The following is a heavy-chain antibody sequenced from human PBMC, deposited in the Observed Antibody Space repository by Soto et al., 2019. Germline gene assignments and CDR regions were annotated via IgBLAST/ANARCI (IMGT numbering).Heavy chain of an antibody. D-gene: IGHD3-3*01. CDR1: GYIFMDYG. Sequence: ASVKVSCKASGYIFMDYGVSWVRQAPGQGLEWMGWISGYNDHTNYAQKFQERVTVTTDTSTSTAYMEVRGLRSDDTAVYYCARNRFYYSGMDVWGQGTTVTVSS. CDR3: ARNRFYYSGMDV. J-gene: IGHJ6*02. CDR2: ISGYNDHT. V-gene: IGHV1-18*01.